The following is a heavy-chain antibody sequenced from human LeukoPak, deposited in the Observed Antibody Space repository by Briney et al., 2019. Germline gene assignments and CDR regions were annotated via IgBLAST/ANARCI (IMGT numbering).Heavy chain of an antibody. CDR2: ISYDGSNK. CDR1: GFSFSSYG. V-gene: IGHV3-30*03. J-gene: IGHJ4*02. CDR3: ARDYPDFDC. Sequence: GGSLRLSCAASGFSFSSYGMHWVRQGPGKGLEWVATISYDGSNKYYADSVKGRFTISRDNSKNTLYLQMNSLRAEDTAVYYCARDYPDFDCWGQGTLATVSS.